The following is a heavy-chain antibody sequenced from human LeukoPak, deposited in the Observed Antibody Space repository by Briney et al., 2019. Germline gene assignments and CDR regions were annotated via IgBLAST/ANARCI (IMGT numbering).Heavy chain of an antibody. V-gene: IGHV3-23*01. CDR2: ISGSGGST. D-gene: IGHD1-26*01. CDR3: AKRNSGSYLYYYYGMDV. Sequence: GGSLRLSCAASGFTFSSYAMSWVRQAPGKGLEWVSAISGSGGSTYYADSVKGRFTISRDNSKNTLYLQMNSLRAEDTAVYYCAKRNSGSYLYYYYGMDVWGQGTMVTVSS. CDR1: GFTFSSYA. J-gene: IGHJ6*02.